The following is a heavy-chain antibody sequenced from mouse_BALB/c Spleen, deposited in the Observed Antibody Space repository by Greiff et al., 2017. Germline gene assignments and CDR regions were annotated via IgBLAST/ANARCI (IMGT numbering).Heavy chain of an antibody. V-gene: IGHV5-9-3*01. CDR1: GFTFSSYA. CDR3: ASSSGYAMDY. D-gene: IGHD3-1*01. Sequence: EVKVVESGGGLVKPGGSLKLSCAASGFTFSSYAMSWVRQTPEKRLEWVATISSGGSYTYYPDSVKGRFTISRDNAKNTLYLQMSSLRSEDTAMYYCASSSGYAMDYWGQGTSVTVSS. J-gene: IGHJ4*01. CDR2: ISSGGSYT.